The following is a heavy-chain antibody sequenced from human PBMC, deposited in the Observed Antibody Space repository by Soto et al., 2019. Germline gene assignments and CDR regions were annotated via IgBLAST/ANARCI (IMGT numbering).Heavy chain of an antibody. CDR1: GGSFSGYY. CDR3: ARARVVAPGLGFDP. J-gene: IGHJ5*02. CDR2: INHSGST. Sequence: SRTLSLTCAVHGGSFSGYYWSWIGQPPGKGLEWIGEINHSGSTNYNPSLKSRVTISVDTSKNQFSLKLSSVTAADTAVYYCARARVVAPGLGFDPWGQGTLVPVS. V-gene: IGHV4-34*01. D-gene: IGHD3-22*01.